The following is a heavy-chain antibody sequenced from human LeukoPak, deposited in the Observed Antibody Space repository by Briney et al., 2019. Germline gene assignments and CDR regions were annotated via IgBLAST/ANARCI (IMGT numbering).Heavy chain of an antibody. Sequence: GGSLRLSCAASGFTFSSYWMNWVRQAPGKGLECVANTNQDGSQRYYVDSVKGRFTISRDNSMNSLYLQMNNLRAEDTAVYYCVRVGSSNWYAWGQGTLVTVSS. CDR1: GFTFSSYW. D-gene: IGHD6-13*01. V-gene: IGHV3-7*01. J-gene: IGHJ5*02. CDR2: TNQDGSQR. CDR3: VRVGSSNWYA.